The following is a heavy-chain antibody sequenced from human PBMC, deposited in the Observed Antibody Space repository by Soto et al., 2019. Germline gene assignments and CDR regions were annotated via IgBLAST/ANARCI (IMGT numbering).Heavy chain of an antibody. D-gene: IGHD1-26*01. CDR3: AREDSAKGENWFDP. V-gene: IGHV3-33*01. Sequence: QVQLVESGGGVVQPGRSLRLSCAASGFTFSSYGMHWVRQAPGKGLEWVAVIWYDGSNKYYADSVKGRFTISRDNSKNTLYLQMNSLSAEDTAVDYCAREDSAKGENWFDPWGQGTLVTVSS. J-gene: IGHJ5*02. CDR1: GFTFSSYG. CDR2: IWYDGSNK.